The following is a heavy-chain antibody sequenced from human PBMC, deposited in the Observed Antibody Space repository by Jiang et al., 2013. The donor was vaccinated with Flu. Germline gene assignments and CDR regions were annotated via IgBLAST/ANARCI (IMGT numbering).Heavy chain of an antibody. J-gene: IGHJ4*02. CDR1: GGSINSNTYY. CDR2: IYYSGSA. D-gene: IGHD1-26*01. CDR3: ARAQKYSGFELPYFDY. Sequence: GLVKPSETLPLSCSVSGGSINSNTYYWGLDPPAPRKGLEWIGGIYYSGSAYYNPSLKSRVAMSVDTSRNQLSLKLNSVTAADTAVYYCARAQKYSGFELPYFDYWGQGTLVTVSS. V-gene: IGHV4-39*07.